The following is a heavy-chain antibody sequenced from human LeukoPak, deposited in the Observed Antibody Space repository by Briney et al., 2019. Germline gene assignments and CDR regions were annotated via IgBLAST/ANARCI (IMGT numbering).Heavy chain of an antibody. CDR3: VRDDWGFDP. Sequence: GGSLRLSCAASGLTFSDYAMHWVRQAPGKGLEWVAFISYDGSNKYYADSVKGRFTISRDNSKNTLYLQMNSLRIEDTAVYYCVRDDWGFDPWGQGTLVTVSS. CDR2: ISYDGSNK. CDR1: GLTFSDYA. V-gene: IGHV3-30-3*01. J-gene: IGHJ5*02. D-gene: IGHD2-21*01.